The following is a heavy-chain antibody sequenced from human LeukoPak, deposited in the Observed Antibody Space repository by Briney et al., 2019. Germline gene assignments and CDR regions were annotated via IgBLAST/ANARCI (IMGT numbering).Heavy chain of an antibody. Sequence: PGGSLRLSCSASGFTFRNFAMSWVRQAPGKGLEWVSTIGGSGDTTFYADSVAGRFTISRDNAKNSLYLQMNSLRAEDTAVYYCARDVWIQLWLPLDYWGQGTLVTVSS. CDR3: ARDVWIQLWLPLDY. J-gene: IGHJ4*02. V-gene: IGHV3-23*01. CDR2: IGGSGDTT. D-gene: IGHD5-18*01. CDR1: GFTFRNFA.